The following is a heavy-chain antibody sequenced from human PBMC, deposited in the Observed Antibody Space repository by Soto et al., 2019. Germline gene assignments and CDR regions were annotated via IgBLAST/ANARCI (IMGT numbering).Heavy chain of an antibody. CDR2: ISFDGGDE. CDR1: GFNFRTYG. CDR3: VRGGWASTPSDY. D-gene: IGHD1-26*01. Sequence: PGGSLRLSCSASGFNFRTYGMHWVRQAPGKGLEWVAFISFDGGDESYADAVKGRFTISRDNSNDTLHLQMDSLRADDTAFYYCVRGGWASTPSDYWGQGALVTVSS. J-gene: IGHJ4*02. V-gene: IGHV3-33*01.